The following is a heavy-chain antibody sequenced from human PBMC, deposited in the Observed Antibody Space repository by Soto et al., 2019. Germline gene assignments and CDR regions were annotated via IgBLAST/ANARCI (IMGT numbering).Heavy chain of an antibody. CDR2: ISSSSSYI. V-gene: IGHV3-21*01. Sequence: GGSLRLSCAASGFTFSSYSMNWVRQAPGKGLEWVSSISSSSSYIYYADSVKGRFTISRDNAKNSLYLQMNSLRAEDTAVYYCATQVFSIAVAGSRSDYWGQGTLVTVS. CDR1: GFTFSSYS. D-gene: IGHD6-19*01. J-gene: IGHJ4*02. CDR3: ATQVFSIAVAGSRSDY.